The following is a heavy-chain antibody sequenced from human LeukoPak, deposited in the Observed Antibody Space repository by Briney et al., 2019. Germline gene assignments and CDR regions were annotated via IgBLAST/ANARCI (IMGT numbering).Heavy chain of an antibody. Sequence: SETLSLTCAVSGGSISSHYWHWIRQPPGKGLEWIGYIYYSGSTNFNPSLKSRVTISLDTSKKQFSSKRSSVAAADTAVFYCGGNWGGAAAFDWFDPWGQGTLVTVSS. V-gene: IGHV4-59*11. J-gene: IGHJ5*02. CDR3: GGNWGGAAAFDWFDP. CDR2: IYYSGST. CDR1: GGSISSHY. D-gene: IGHD6-13*01.